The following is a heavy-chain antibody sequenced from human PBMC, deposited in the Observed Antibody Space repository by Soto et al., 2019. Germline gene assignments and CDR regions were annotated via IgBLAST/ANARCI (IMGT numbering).Heavy chain of an antibody. CDR1: GFTFKMYW. D-gene: IGHD3-10*01. V-gene: IGHV3-74*01. CDR3: TRGPRPISTGTGAY. J-gene: IGHJ4*02. CDR2: IYNDGTYS. Sequence: VQLVESGGGVVQSGGSLRLSCAAPGFTFKMYWMHWVRQSPGKGLVWISRIYNDGTYSDYADSVRGRFTISRDNVNDTLYLQMNNLRAEDSGLYYCTRGPRPISTGTGAYWGQGTQVTVSS.